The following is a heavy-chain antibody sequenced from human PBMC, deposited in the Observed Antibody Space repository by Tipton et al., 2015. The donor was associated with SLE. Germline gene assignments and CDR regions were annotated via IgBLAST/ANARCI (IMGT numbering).Heavy chain of an antibody. V-gene: IGHV4-61*02. J-gene: IGHJ3*02. CDR3: ARLIGAFDI. D-gene: IGHD3-10*01. CDR2: IYTSGST. Sequence: TLSLTCTVSGGSISSGSYYWSWIRQPAGKGLEWIGRIYTSGSTNYNPSLKSRVTISVDTSKNQFSLKLSSVTAADTAVYYCARLIGAFDIWGQGTMVTVSS. CDR1: GGSISSGSYY.